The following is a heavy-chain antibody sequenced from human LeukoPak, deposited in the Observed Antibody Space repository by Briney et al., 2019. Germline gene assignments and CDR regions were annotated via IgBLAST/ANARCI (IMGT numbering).Heavy chain of an antibody. CDR3: ARGYYVWGSYRSYYFDY. CDR2: INHSGST. D-gene: IGHD3-16*02. J-gene: IGHJ4*02. CDR1: GGSFSGYY. Sequence: SETLSPTCAVYGGSFSGYYWSWIRQPPGKGLEWIGEINHSGSTNYNPSLKSRVTISVDTSKNQFSLKLSSVTAADTAVYYCARGYYVWGSYRSYYFDYWGQGTLVTVSS. V-gene: IGHV4-34*01.